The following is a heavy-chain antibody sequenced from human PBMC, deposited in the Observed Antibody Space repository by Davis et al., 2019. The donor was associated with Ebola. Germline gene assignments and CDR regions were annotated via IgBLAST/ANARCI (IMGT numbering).Heavy chain of an antibody. D-gene: IGHD2-2*01. Sequence: GGSLRLSCAASGFTFSSYGMHWVRQAPGKGLEWVAVIWYDGSNKYYADSVKGRFTISRDNAKNSLYLQMNSLRAEDTAVYYCARRRSIVVVPAANPYYYYYGMDVWGQGTTVTVSS. CDR1: GFTFSSYG. J-gene: IGHJ6*02. CDR3: ARRRSIVVVPAANPYYYYYGMDV. V-gene: IGHV3-33*08. CDR2: IWYDGSNK.